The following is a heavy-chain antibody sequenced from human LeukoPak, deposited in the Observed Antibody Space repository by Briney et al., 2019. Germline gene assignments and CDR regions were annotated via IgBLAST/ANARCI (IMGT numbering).Heavy chain of an antibody. CDR1: GGSISSYY. D-gene: IGHD2-8*02. V-gene: IGHV4-59*01. J-gene: IGHJ4*02. CDR3: ARSPDSGGSPRLVDY. Sequence: PSETPSLTCTVSGGSISSYYWSWIRQPPRKGLEWIGYIYYSGSTNYNPSLKSRVTISVDTSKNQFSLKLSSVTAADTAVYYCARSPDSGGSPRLVDYWGQGTLVTVSS. CDR2: IYYSGST.